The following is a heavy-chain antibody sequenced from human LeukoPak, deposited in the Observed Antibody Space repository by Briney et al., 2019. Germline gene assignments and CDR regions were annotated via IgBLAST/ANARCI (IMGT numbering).Heavy chain of an antibody. CDR1: GGSTSSYY. V-gene: IGHV4-4*07. CDR3: ARDTWSGYYAGGMTIFDY. D-gene: IGHD3-3*01. Sequence: SETLSLTCTVSGGSTSSYYWSWIRQPPGKGLEWIGRIFTSGIISGNTNYNPSLESRVTMSVDASKNQFSLKLSSVTAADTAVYYCARDTWSGYYAGGMTIFDYWGQGTLVTVSS. J-gene: IGHJ4*02. CDR2: IFTSGIISGNT.